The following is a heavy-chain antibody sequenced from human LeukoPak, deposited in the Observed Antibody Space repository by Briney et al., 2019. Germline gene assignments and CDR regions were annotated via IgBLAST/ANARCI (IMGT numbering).Heavy chain of an antibody. CDR1: GYTFTGYY. CDR3: ARDKGGHLNWFDP. Sequence: GASVKVSCKASGYTFTGYYMHWVRQAPGQGLEWMGWINPNSGGTNYAQKFQGRVTMTRDTSISTAYMELSRLRSDDTAVYYCARDKGGHLNWFDPWGQGTLVTVSS. D-gene: IGHD2-21*02. CDR2: INPNSGGT. V-gene: IGHV1-2*02. J-gene: IGHJ5*02.